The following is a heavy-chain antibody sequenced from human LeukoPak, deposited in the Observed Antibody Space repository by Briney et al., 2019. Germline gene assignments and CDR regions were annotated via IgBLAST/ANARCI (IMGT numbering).Heavy chain of an antibody. CDR2: IYYSGST. Sequence: SETLSPTCTVSGGSISSYYWSWIRQPPGKGLEWIGYIYYSGSTNYNPSLKSRVTISVDTSKNQFSLKLSSVTAADTAVYYCARGPSGYFFDYWGQGTLVTVSS. V-gene: IGHV4-59*01. D-gene: IGHD3-3*01. CDR1: GGSISSYY. CDR3: ARGPSGYFFDY. J-gene: IGHJ4*02.